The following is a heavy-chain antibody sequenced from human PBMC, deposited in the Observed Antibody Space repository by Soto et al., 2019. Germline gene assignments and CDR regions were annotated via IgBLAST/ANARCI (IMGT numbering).Heavy chain of an antibody. J-gene: IGHJ6*02. CDR1: GFTFSSYG. D-gene: IGHD3-10*01. Sequence: GGSLRLSCAASGFTFSSYGMHWVRQAPGKGLEWVAVIWYDGSNKYYADSVKGRFTISRDNSKNTLYLQMNSLRAEDTAVYYCARELWFGELLSPLSGMDVWGQGTTVTVSS. CDR3: ARELWFGELLSPLSGMDV. CDR2: IWYDGSNK. V-gene: IGHV3-33*01.